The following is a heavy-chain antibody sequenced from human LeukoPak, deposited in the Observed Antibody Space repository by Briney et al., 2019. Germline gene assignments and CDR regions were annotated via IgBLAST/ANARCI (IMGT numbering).Heavy chain of an antibody. D-gene: IGHD3-3*01. J-gene: IGHJ4*02. V-gene: IGHV4-61*02. CDR3: ARGGDFWSGYYSPTEDY. Sequence: SETLSLTCTVSGDYISSDSYYWSWIRQPAGKGLEWIGRIYGSGSPNYNPSFRSRVTISVDTSKNQFSLSLSSVTAADTAVYYCARGGDFWSGYYSPTEDYRGQGILVTVSS. CDR2: IYGSGSP. CDR1: GDYISSDSYY.